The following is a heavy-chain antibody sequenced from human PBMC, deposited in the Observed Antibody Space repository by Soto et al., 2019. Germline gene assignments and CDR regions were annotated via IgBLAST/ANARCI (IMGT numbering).Heavy chain of an antibody. J-gene: IGHJ5*02. CDR1: GFTFSSYG. CDR3: AKDLPTGWRCSSTSCHNWFDP. CDR2: ISYDGSNK. D-gene: IGHD2-2*01. Sequence: PGGSLRLSCAASGFTFSSYGMHWVRQAPGKGLEWVAVISYDGSNKYYADSVKGRFTISRDNSKNTLYLQMNSLRAEDTAVYYCAKDLPTGWRCSSTSCHNWFDPWGQGTLVTVSS. V-gene: IGHV3-30*18.